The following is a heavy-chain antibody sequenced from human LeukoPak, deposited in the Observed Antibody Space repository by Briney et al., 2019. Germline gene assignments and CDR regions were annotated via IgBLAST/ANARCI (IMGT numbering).Heavy chain of an antibody. CDR2: ISYDGSNK. V-gene: IGHV3-30*03. CDR3: ARTMSSSGMYYGSGSFDY. CDR1: GFTFSSYG. Sequence: GGSLRLSCAASGFTFSSYGMHWVRQAPGKGLEWVAVISYDGSNKYYADSVKGRFTISRDNSKNTLYLQMNSLRAEDTAVYYCARTMSSSGMYYGSGSFDYWGQGTLVTVSS. D-gene: IGHD3-10*01. J-gene: IGHJ4*02.